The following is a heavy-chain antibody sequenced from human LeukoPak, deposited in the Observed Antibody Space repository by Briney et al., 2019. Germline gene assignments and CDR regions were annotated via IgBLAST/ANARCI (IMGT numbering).Heavy chain of an antibody. CDR1: GFTFSSYW. J-gene: IGHJ4*02. Sequence: PGGSLRLPCAASGFTFSSYWLHWVRQAPGKGLVWVSRINSDGSTTTYADSVKGRFTITRDNAKNTLYLQMNSLRAEDTAVYYCASARLGGHSDYWGQGTLVTVSS. CDR2: INSDGSTT. CDR3: ASARLGGHSDY. D-gene: IGHD2-21*01. V-gene: IGHV3-74*01.